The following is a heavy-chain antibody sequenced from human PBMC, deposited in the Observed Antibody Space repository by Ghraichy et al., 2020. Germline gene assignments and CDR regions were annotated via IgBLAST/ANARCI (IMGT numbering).Heavy chain of an antibody. J-gene: IGHJ4*02. CDR2: IYYSGST. Sequence: SETLSLTCTVSGGSVSSGSYYWSWIRQPPGKGLEWIGYIYYSGSTNYNPSLKSRVTISVDTSKNQFSLKLSSVTAADTAVYYCVRERQYGDVFDYWGQGTLVTVSS. CDR1: GGSVSSGSYY. V-gene: IGHV4-61*01. D-gene: IGHD4-17*01. CDR3: VRERQYGDVFDY.